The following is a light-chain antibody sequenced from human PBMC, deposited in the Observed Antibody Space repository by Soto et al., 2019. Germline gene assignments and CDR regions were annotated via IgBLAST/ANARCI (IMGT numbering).Light chain of an antibody. CDR1: QSISRI. Sequence: EIQMTQSPSTLSVSVGDRATLSCRASQSISRILAWYQQKPGKAPKLLIYGASTMETGVPSRFSGSGSGTEFTLTISSLQSEDFAIYYCQQNFSWPPTFGQGTKLEIK. V-gene: IGKV3-15*01. J-gene: IGKJ2*01. CDR2: GAS. CDR3: QQNFSWPPT.